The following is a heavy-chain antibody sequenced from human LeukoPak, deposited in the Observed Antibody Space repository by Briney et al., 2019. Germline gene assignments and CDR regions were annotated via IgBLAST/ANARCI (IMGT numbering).Heavy chain of an antibody. CDR1: GFTFSSYA. CDR2: ISYDGSNK. D-gene: IGHD1-26*01. CDR3: ARDGLLGYFDY. J-gene: IGHJ4*02. Sequence: PGRSLRLSCAASGFTFSSYAMHWVRQAPGKGLEWVAVISYDGSNKYYADSVKGRFTISRDNSKSTLYLQMNSLRAEDTAVYYCARDGLLGYFDYWGQGTLVTVSS. V-gene: IGHV3-30-3*01.